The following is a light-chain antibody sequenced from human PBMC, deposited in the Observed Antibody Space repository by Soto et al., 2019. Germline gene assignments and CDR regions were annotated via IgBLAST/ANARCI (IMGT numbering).Light chain of an antibody. J-gene: IGKJ5*01. CDR2: AAS. V-gene: IGKV1-39*01. CDR3: QQANSFPIT. CDR1: QSISTY. Sequence: DIQMTQSPSSLSASVGDRVTITFRASQSISTYLYWYQQKPGKAPKLLIYAASSLQSGVPSRFSGSGSGTDFTLTISSLQPEDFATYYCQQANSFPITFGQGTRLEIK.